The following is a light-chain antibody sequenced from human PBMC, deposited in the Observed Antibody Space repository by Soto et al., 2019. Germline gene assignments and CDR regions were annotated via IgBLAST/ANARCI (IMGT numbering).Light chain of an antibody. V-gene: IGLV2-14*01. CDR1: SSEVGGYNY. J-gene: IGLJ1*01. CDR3: SSYTSSSTPYV. Sequence: QSVLTQPASVSGSPGQSITISCTGTSSEVGGYNYVSWYQQHPGKAPKLMIYDVSNRPSGVSNSLSGSKSGNTASLTISGLQAEDEADYYCSSYTSSSTPYVFGTGTKVTVL. CDR2: DVS.